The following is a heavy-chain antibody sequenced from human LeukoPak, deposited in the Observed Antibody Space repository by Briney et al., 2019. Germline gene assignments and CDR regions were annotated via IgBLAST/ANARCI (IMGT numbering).Heavy chain of an antibody. CDR2: ISWNSGSI. V-gene: IGHV3-9*01. J-gene: IGHJ5*02. CDR3: AKGGNEAATFSSIDP. D-gene: IGHD2-15*01. Sequence: GRSLRLSCAASGFTFDDYAMHWVRQAPGKGLEWVSGISWNSGSICYADSVKGRFTISRDNAKNFLYLQMNSLRAEDTALYYCAKGGNEAATFSSIDPWGQGTLVTVSS. CDR1: GFTFDDYA.